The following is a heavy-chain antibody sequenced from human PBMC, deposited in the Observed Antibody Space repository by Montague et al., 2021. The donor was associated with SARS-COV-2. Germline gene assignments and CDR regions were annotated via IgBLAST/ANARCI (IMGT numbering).Heavy chain of an antibody. Sequence: CAISGDSMSSNNAAWNWIRQSPSRGLEWLGRTCYRSEWYFDYAISLRGRITINPDTSKNQFSLQLDSVTLDDTAVYYCARYSYSGTYFGLNDAFDIWGQGTLVTVSS. CDR3: ARYSYSGTYFGLNDAFDI. CDR1: GDSMSSNNAA. CDR2: TCYRSEWYF. V-gene: IGHV6-1*01. D-gene: IGHD1-26*01. J-gene: IGHJ3*02.